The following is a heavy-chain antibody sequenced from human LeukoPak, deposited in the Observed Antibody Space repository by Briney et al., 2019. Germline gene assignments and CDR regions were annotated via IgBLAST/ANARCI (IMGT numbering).Heavy chain of an antibody. J-gene: IGHJ4*02. D-gene: IGHD5-12*01. CDR2: ISAYNGNT. Sequence: ASVKVSCKASGYTFTSYGISWVRQAPGQGLEWMGWISAYNGNTNYAQKLQGRVIMTTDTSTSTAYMELRSLRSDDTAVYYCARGGNVDIVPTILSWSDYWGQGTLVTVSS. V-gene: IGHV1-18*01. CDR3: ARGGNVDIVPTILSWSDY. CDR1: GYTFTSYG.